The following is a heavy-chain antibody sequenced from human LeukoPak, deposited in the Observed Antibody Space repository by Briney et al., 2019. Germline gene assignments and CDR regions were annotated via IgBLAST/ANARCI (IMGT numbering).Heavy chain of an antibody. V-gene: IGHV4-59*08. CDR1: GGSISSYY. D-gene: IGHD3-10*01. Sequence: PSETLSLTCTVSGGSISSYYWSWIRHPPGKGLEGLGYIFLSGTTNYNPSLKTRVTISIDTSKNQFSLKLSSVTAADTAVYYCGRHGGATMVRGVLVDAFDNWGQGTMVTVSS. CDR3: GRHGGATMVRGVLVDAFDN. CDR2: IFLSGTT. J-gene: IGHJ3*02.